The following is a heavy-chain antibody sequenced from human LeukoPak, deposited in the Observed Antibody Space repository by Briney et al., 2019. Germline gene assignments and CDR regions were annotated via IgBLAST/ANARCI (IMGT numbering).Heavy chain of an antibody. J-gene: IGHJ6*03. CDR3: ARRYNWNRRSSYHYYYYMDV. CDR2: MNPNSGNT. V-gene: IGHV1-8*01. D-gene: IGHD1-20*01. CDR1: GYTFTSYD. Sequence: GASVKVSCKASGYTFTSYDINWVRQATGQGLEWMGWMNPNSGNTGYAQKFQGRVTMTRNTSISTAYMELSSLRSEDTAVYYCARRYNWNRRSSYHYYYYMDVWGKGTTVTVSS.